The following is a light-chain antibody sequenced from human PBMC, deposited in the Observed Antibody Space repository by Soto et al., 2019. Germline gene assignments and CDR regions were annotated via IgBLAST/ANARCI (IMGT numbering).Light chain of an antibody. Sequence: DIQLTQSPSFLSASVGDRVTITCRASQDINTYLAWYQQKPGKAPKLLIFAASTLQHGVPSRLSGSGSGTEYTVTITSLQPEDFATYYGQQRKSYSITVGKGTRLQIK. CDR2: AAS. CDR3: QQRKSYSIT. J-gene: IGKJ5*01. CDR1: QDINTY. V-gene: IGKV1-9*01.